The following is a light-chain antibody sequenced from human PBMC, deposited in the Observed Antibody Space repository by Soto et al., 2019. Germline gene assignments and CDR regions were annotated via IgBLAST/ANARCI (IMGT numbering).Light chain of an antibody. CDR2: DAS. V-gene: IGKV1-33*01. CDR1: QDISNY. J-gene: IGKJ4*01. CDR3: QQLDTLPLT. Sequence: DIQMTQSPSSLSASVGDRVTITCQASQDISNYLNWYQQKPGKAPKILIYDASVLEAGVPSRFSGGGSGTHFTLTISSLQAEDVATYYCQQLDTLPLTFGGGTKVEIK.